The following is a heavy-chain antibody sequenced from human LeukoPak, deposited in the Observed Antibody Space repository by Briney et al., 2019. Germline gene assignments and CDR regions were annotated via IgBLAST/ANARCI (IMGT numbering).Heavy chain of an antibody. D-gene: IGHD6-19*01. CDR2: ISDSGGST. CDR1: GFTFSSCA. V-gene: IGHV3-23*01. CDR3: ATGSGWGFYFDY. Sequence: GGSLRLSCAASGFTFSSCAMSWVRQAPGKGLEWVSAISDSGGSTYYADSVKGRFTISRDNSKNTLYLQMNSLRAEDTAVYYCATGSGWGFYFDYWGQGTLVTVSS. J-gene: IGHJ4*02.